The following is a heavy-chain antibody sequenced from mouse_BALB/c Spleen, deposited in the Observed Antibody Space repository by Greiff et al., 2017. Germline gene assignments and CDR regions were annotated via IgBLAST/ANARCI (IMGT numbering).Heavy chain of an antibody. CDR2: INPSTGYT. CDR3: ARWYYGRGDY. CDR1: GYTFTSYC. V-gene: IGHV1-7*01. J-gene: IGHJ2*01. Sequence: VQLKQSGAELAKPGASVKLSCKASGYTFTSYCMYWVNQRPGQGLDWIGYINPSTGYTNFNQKFKDKATLTVDKSSSTAYMQLSSLTSEDSAVYYCARWYYGRGDYGGQGTTRTV. D-gene: IGHD1-1*01.